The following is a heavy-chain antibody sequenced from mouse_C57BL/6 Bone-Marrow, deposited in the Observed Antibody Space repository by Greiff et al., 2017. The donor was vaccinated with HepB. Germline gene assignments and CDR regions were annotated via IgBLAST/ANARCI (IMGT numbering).Heavy chain of an antibody. CDR2: IWSGGST. Sequence: VKLLESGPGLVQPSQRLSITCTVSGFSLTSYGVHWVRQSPGKGLEWLGVIWSGGSTDNNAAFISRLSISKDNSKSQVFFKMNSLQADDTAIYYCARWPTVGDGYFDVWGTGTTVTVSS. D-gene: IGHD1-1*01. CDR1: GFSLTSYG. CDR3: ARWPTVGDGYFDV. V-gene: IGHV2-2*01. J-gene: IGHJ1*03.